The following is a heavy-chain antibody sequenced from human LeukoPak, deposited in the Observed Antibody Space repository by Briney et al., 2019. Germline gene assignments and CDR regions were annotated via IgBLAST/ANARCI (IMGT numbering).Heavy chain of an antibody. CDR1: GFTFSHYE. V-gene: IGHV3-48*03. D-gene: IGHD1-14*01. J-gene: IGHJ4*02. Sequence: AGGSLRLSCAASGFTFSHYEMNWVRQAPGKGLEWVSYLSSSGSTIYYADSVKGRFTISRDNAKNSLYLQMNSLRAEDTAVYYCAREPENRNCFDYWGQGTLVTVSS. CDR2: LSSSGSTI. CDR3: AREPENRNCFDY.